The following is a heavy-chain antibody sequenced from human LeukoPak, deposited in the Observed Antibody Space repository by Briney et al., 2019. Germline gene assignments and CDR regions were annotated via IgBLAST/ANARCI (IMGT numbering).Heavy chain of an antibody. CDR3: ARDRYYDFWSGYYEDDAFDI. V-gene: IGHV3-21*01. D-gene: IGHD3-3*01. CDR2: ISSSSSYI. J-gene: IGHJ3*02. Sequence: GGSLRLACAASGFTFSSYSMNWVRQAPGKGLEWVSSISSSSSYIYYADSVKGRFTISRDNAKNSLYLQMNSLRAEDTAVYYCARDRYYDFWSGYYEDDAFDIWSQGTMVTASS. CDR1: GFTFSSYS.